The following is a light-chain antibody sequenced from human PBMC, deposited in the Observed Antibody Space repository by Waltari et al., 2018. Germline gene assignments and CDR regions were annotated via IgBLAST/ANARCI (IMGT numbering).Light chain of an antibody. Sequence: EIVLTQSPGTLSSSPGERATLSCRASQPVRTTYLAWYQQKPGQAPTLLIYGASSRATGIPDRFSGSGSGTDFSLTISSLEPEDFAVYYCQQYDISPLTFGGGTKVEIK. CDR1: QPVRTTY. J-gene: IGKJ4*01. V-gene: IGKV3-20*01. CDR3: QQYDISPLT. CDR2: GAS.